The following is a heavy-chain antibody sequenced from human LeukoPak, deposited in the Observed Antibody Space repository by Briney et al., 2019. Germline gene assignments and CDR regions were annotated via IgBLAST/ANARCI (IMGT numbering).Heavy chain of an antibody. J-gene: IGHJ4*02. V-gene: IGHV3-48*04. Sequence: GGSLRLSCRVSGFTFSSYGMSWVRQAPGKGLEWVAYIGGWSDPIDYADSVKGRFTVSRDNGDGTLYLQMDSLRVDDTALYYCARDPGFAVARWGQGARVIVSS. CDR2: IGGWSDPI. CDR1: GFTFSSYG. CDR3: ARDPGFAVAR.